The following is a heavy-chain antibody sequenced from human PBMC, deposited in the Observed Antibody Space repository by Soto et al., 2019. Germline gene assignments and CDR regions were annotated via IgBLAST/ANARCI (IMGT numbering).Heavy chain of an antibody. J-gene: IGHJ5*02. CDR2: ISSRNNDM. CDR1: GFTFSSYS. D-gene: IGHD3-3*01. Sequence: EVQLVESGGGLVKPGGSLRLSCAASGFTFSSYSMNWVRQAPGKGLEWLSTISSRNNDMYYVDSVKGRFTISRDNARNPVYLQMNSLSADDTAVYYCARDVNVGSFGAWGQGTLVTVSS. V-gene: IGHV3-21*01. CDR3: ARDVNVGSFGA.